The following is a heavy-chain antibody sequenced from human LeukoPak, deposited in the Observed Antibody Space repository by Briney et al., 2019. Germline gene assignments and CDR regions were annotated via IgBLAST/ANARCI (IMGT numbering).Heavy chain of an antibody. CDR3: AGHLRSFPDY. V-gene: IGHV4-59*08. Sequence: PSETLSLTCTFSGDSIRSYYWSWIRQPPGKGLEWLGYIYYSGTTNYNPSLKSRLTMSLDTSKKHLSLRLTSVSAADTAVYYCAGHLRSFPDYWGQGTLVTVSS. J-gene: IGHJ4*02. CDR1: GDSIRSYY. D-gene: IGHD3-3*02. CDR2: IYYSGTT.